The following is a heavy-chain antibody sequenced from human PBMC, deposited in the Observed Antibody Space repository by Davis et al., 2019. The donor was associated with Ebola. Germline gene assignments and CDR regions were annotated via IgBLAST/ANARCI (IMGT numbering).Heavy chain of an antibody. CDR2: ITDTGGRT. V-gene: IGHV3-23*01. D-gene: IGHD3-16*01. CDR1: GFTSGRYA. J-gene: IGHJ4*02. CDR3: AKDPPSYGLWYFRY. Sequence: PGGSLRLSCAASGFTSGRYAMSWVRQAPGKGLEWVAAITDTGGRTHYADSVKGRFTISRDNPNNTFYLQMNSLRAEDTAVYYCAKDPPSYGLWYFRYWGQGTLVTVSS.